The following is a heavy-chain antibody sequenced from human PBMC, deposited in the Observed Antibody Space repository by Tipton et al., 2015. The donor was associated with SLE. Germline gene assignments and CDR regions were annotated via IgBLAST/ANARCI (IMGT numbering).Heavy chain of an antibody. D-gene: IGHD3-3*01. Sequence: SLRLSCTGSGFTFGDYDMSWFRQAPGKGLDWVGSIRSKANGGTTEYAASVKNRFIISSDESKTIAYLQMNSLITEDSAVYYCTRGATLLGVTPYFDYWGQGTLVTVSS. CDR3: TRGATLLGVTPYFDY. J-gene: IGHJ4*02. CDR1: GFTFGDYD. V-gene: IGHV3-49*03. CDR2: IRSKANGGTT.